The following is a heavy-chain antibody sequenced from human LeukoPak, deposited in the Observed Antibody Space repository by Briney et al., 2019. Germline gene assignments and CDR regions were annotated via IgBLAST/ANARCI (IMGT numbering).Heavy chain of an antibody. J-gene: IGHJ4*02. CDR3: ARVGYDFWGGYYTPLDY. D-gene: IGHD3-3*01. Sequence: ASVKVSCKASGYTFTSYDINWVRQATGQGLEWMGWMNPNSGNTGYEQKFQGRVTITRNTSISKAYMELSSLRSEDTAVYYCARVGYDFWGGYYTPLDYWGQGTLVTVSS. CDR2: MNPNSGNT. CDR1: GYTFTSYD. V-gene: IGHV1-8*03.